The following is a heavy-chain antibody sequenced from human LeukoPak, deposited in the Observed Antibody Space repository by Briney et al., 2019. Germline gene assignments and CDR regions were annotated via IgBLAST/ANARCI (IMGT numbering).Heavy chain of an antibody. Sequence: SETLSLTCAVSGGSISSGGYSWSWIRQPPGKGLEWIGYIYHSGSTYYNPSLKSRVTISVDRSENQFSLKLSSVTAADTAVYYCARGRYYDSSAAFDIWGQGTMVTVSS. V-gene: IGHV4-30-2*01. J-gene: IGHJ3*02. CDR2: IYHSGST. CDR3: ARGRYYDSSAAFDI. D-gene: IGHD3-22*01. CDR1: GGSISSGGYS.